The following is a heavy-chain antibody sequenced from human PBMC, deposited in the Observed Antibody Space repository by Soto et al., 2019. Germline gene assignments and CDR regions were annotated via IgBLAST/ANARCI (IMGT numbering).Heavy chain of an antibody. CDR3: TSSYCISTICHVGKFDS. CDR2: IRSKANGGTI. D-gene: IGHD2-2*01. V-gene: IGHV3-15*03. CDR1: EFTFTKAW. J-gene: IGHJ4*02. Sequence: PGGSLRLSCAASEFTFTKAWMSWVRQAPGKGLEWVARIRSKANGGTIEYDASVKGRFTISRDDSTSIAYLQMNSLKTEDTAVYYCTSSYCISTICHVGKFDSWGQGTLVTVSS.